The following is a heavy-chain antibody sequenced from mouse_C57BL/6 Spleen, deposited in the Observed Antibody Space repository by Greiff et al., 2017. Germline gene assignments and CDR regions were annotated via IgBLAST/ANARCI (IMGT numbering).Heavy chain of an antibody. Sequence: QVQLQQPGAELVKPGASVKVSCKASGYTFTSYWMHWVKQRPGQGLEWIGRIHPSDSDTNYNQKFKGKATLTVEKSSSTAYMQLSSLTSEDSAVYYCAINGYYEAWFAYWGQGTLVTVSA. CDR1: GYTFTSYW. CDR3: AINGYYEAWFAY. V-gene: IGHV1-74*01. J-gene: IGHJ3*01. CDR2: IHPSDSDT. D-gene: IGHD2-3*01.